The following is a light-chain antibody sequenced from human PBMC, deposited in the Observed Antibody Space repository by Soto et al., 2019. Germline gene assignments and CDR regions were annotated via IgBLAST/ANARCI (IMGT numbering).Light chain of an antibody. CDR2: DAY. Sequence: DIQMTQSPSILSASVGDRVTITCRASQSIRSWLAWYQQKPGKAPKLLIYDAYSLESGVPSRFSGRRSGTEFTLTIAGLQPEDFATYYCQQYNSYSPVTFGGGTKVDIK. V-gene: IGKV1-5*01. J-gene: IGKJ4*01. CDR3: QQYNSYSPVT. CDR1: QSIRSW.